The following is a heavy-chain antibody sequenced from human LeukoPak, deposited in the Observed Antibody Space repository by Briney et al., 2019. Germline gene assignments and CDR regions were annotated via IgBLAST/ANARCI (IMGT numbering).Heavy chain of an antibody. V-gene: IGHV3-21*01. CDR1: GFTFSSYS. CDR2: ITSGGHI. CDR3: ARGAEYYYDSSGYFPFDY. Sequence: GGSLRLSCAASGFTFSSYSMNWVRQAPGKGLEWVSSITSGGHIYYPDSLKGRFTISRDNAKNSLYLQMNSLRAEDTAIYYCARGAEYYYDSSGYFPFDYWGQGTLVTVSS. D-gene: IGHD3-22*01. J-gene: IGHJ4*02.